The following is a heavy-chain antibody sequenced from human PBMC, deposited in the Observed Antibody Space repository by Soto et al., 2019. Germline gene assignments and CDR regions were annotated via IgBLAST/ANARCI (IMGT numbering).Heavy chain of an antibody. J-gene: IGHJ6*02. D-gene: IGHD6-19*01. CDR1: GYSFTSYW. CDR3: ARHLAVAGMHYYYGMDV. V-gene: IGHV5-51*01. Sequence: GESLKISCKGSGYSFTSYWIGWVRQMPGKGLEWMGIIYPGDSDTRYSPSFQGQVTISADKSISTAYLQWSSLKASDTAMCYCARHLAVAGMHYYYGMDVWGQGTTVTVSS. CDR2: IYPGDSDT.